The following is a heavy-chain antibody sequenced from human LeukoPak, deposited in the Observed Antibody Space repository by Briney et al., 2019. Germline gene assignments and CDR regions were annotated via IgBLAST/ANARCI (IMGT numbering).Heavy chain of an antibody. CDR1: GFTFDDYA. D-gene: IGHD3-3*01. V-gene: IGHV3-9*01. J-gene: IGHJ4*02. Sequence: GRSLRLSCAASGFTFDDYAMHWVRQAPGKGLEWVSGISWNSGSIGYADSVKGQFTISGDNAKNSLYLQMNSLRAEDTALYYCAKTQYYDFWSGCYFDYWGQGALVTVSS. CDR2: ISWNSGSI. CDR3: AKTQYYDFWSGCYFDY.